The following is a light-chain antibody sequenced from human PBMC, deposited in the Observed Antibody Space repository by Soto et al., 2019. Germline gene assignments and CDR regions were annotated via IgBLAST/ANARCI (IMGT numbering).Light chain of an antibody. CDR1: QGLNSY. J-gene: IGKJ4*01. CDR3: PQLNTYPLT. V-gene: IGKV1-9*01. Sequence: DIQLTQSPSFLSASVGDRVTITCRASQGLNSYFAWYQQKPGKAPRLLLYATSTLRSVFPSRFSGSGSGTELTITIRSLRPEDVATYYCPQLNTYPLTFGGGTKVEIK. CDR2: ATS.